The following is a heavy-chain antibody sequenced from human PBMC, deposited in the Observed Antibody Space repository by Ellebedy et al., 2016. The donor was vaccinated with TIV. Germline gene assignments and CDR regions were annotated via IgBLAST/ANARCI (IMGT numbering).Heavy chain of an antibody. CDR1: GYTFTKYD. V-gene: IGHV1-69*04. J-gene: IGHJ5*02. CDR3: ARVNQWQGFDL. Sequence: SVKVSXXAFGYTFTKYDVNWVRQAPGQGLEWMGRFIPIVDIPNYAQNFQGRVSITADKSTSTAYMELSSLKSDDTAMYYCARVNQWQGFDLWGQGTLVTVSS. D-gene: IGHD6-19*01. CDR2: FIPIVDIP.